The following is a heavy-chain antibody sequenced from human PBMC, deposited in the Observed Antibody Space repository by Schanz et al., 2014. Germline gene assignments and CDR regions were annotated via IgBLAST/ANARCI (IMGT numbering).Heavy chain of an antibody. CDR3: ARDRRRYCSTASCLHDNWFDP. Sequence: QGQLVQSGPEVKDPGASVKVSCEASRYTFNTYGLNWVRQAPGQGLEWMGWISAYTNNTNYAQKVQGRVTMTTDTSTGTAYMELRSLRSDDTAVYYCARDRRRYCSTASCLHDNWFDPWGQGTLVIVSS. J-gene: IGHJ5*02. CDR2: ISAYTNNT. V-gene: IGHV1-18*01. CDR1: RYTFNTYG. D-gene: IGHD2-2*01.